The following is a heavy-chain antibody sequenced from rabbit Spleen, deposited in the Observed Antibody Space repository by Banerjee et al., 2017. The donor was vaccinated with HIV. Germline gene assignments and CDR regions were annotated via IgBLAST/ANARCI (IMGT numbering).Heavy chain of an antibody. V-gene: IGHV1S45*01. Sequence: QEQLEESGGGLVKPEGSLTLTCKASGFSFSDRDVMCWVRQAQGKGLEWIGCINTATGKAVYASWVNGRFTISKTSSTTVTLQMTSLTAADTATYFCARRSTDSSWYYNLWGPGTLVTVS. CDR1: GFSFSDRDV. CDR3: ARRSTDSSWYYNL. J-gene: IGHJ4*01. D-gene: IGHD1-1*01. CDR2: INTATGKA.